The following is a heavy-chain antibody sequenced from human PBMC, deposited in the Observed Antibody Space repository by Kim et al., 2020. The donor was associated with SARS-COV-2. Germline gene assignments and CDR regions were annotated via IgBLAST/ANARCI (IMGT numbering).Heavy chain of an antibody. J-gene: IGHJ3*02. CDR3: ARGGDYYFDSSGLDDPFDI. V-gene: IGHV4-38-2*02. CDR1: GYSISSGYY. D-gene: IGHD3-22*01. CDR2: TYRSGST. Sequence: SETLSLSCTVSGYSISSGYYWGWIRQPPGKGLEWIGSTYRSGSTYYNPPLKSRVTISVDTSKNQFSLRLTSVTAADTAVYYCARGGDYYFDSSGLDDPFDIWGQGTMVTVSS.